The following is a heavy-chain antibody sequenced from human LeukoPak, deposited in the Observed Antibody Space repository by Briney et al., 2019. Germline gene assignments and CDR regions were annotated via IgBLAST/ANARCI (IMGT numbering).Heavy chain of an antibody. Sequence: GGPWRFSWQASELTLSTNGMHWSRQPPAKGRSGGAVIPNDGSNKYYADSVKGRFTISRDNSKNTLYLQMNSLRAEDTAVYYCAKEVYSNQPLYYYYGMDVWGQGTTVTVSS. CDR1: ELTLSTNG. CDR3: AKEVYSNQPLYYYYGMDV. D-gene: IGHD4-11*01. V-gene: IGHV3-30*18. CDR2: IPNDGSNK. J-gene: IGHJ6*02.